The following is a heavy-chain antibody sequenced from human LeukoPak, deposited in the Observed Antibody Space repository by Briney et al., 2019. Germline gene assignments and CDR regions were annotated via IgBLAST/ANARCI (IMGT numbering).Heavy chain of an antibody. D-gene: IGHD3-10*01. J-gene: IGHJ3*01. CDR1: GGSMSNYY. CDR2: IYYSGST. V-gene: IGHV4-59*01. CDR3: ARGPGSYLSDAFDV. Sequence: PSETLSLTCTVSGGSMSNYYWSWIRQPPGKGLEWIGYIYYSGSTDHNPSLKSRVTIPVDTSRNQFSLKLSSVTAADTAVYYCARGPGSYLSDAFDVWGQGRMVAVCS.